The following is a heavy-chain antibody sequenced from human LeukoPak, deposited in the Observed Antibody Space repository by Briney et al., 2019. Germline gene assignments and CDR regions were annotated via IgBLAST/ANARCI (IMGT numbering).Heavy chain of an antibody. J-gene: IGHJ4*02. Sequence: PSETLSLTCTVSGDSIRSSYYYWGWIRQPPGKGLEWIVSVFHSGSTYFNPSLKSRVTISVETSKNKFSLNLRSVTAADTAVYYCARRRYSGSYFDWGQGTLVTVSS. CDR2: VFHSGST. CDR3: ARRRYSGSYFD. V-gene: IGHV4-39*01. D-gene: IGHD1-26*01. CDR1: GDSIRSSYYY.